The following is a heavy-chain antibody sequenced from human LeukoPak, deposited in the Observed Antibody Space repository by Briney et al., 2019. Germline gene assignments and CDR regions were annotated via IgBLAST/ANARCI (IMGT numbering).Heavy chain of an antibody. CDR1: GGSICSSHW. D-gene: IGHD1-26*01. CDR2: IYRSGST. Sequence: TSGTLSLTCAVSGGSICSSHWWGWVRQPPGKGLEWIGEIYRSGSTTYNPSLRSRVTISLDKSTSQFSLNLTSVTVADTAVYYCARTGGYSGSLDYFDFWGQGTLVTVSS. CDR3: ARTGGYSGSLDYFDF. J-gene: IGHJ4*02. V-gene: IGHV4-4*02.